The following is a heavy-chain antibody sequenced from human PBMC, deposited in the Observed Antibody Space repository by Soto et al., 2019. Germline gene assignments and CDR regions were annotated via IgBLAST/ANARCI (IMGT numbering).Heavy chain of an antibody. D-gene: IGHD3-10*01. V-gene: IGHV3-23*01. CDR2: ISGSGGST. CDR1: GFTFSSYA. Sequence: EVQLLESGGGLVQPGGSLRLSCAASGFTFSSYAMSWVRQAPGKGLEWVSAISGSGGSTYYADSVKGRFTISRDNSKNTLYLQMNSLRAEDTAVYYCAKDLAGGHPSGPPSPGYWGQGTLVTVSS. J-gene: IGHJ4*02. CDR3: AKDLAGGHPSGPPSPGY.